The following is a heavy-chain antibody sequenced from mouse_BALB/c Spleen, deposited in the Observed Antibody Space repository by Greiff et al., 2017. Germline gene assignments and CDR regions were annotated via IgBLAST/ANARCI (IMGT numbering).Heavy chain of an antibody. CDR1: GYTFTSYW. CDR3: ARNYYGSRYFDD. J-gene: IGHJ2*01. CDR2: IYPGDGDT. D-gene: IGHD1-1*01. Sequence: QVQLQQSGAELARPGASVKLSCKASGYTFTSYWMQWVKQRPGQGLEWIGAIYPGDGDTRYTQKFKGKATLTADKSSSTAYMQLSSLASEDSAVYYCARNYYGSRYFDDWGQGTTLTVSS. V-gene: IGHV1-87*01.